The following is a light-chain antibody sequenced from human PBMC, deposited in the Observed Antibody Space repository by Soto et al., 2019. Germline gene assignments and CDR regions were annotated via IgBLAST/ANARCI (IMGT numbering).Light chain of an antibody. Sequence: QSALTQPRSVSGSPGQSVTTSCTGTSSDVGRYNYVSWYQQHPGKAPKLIIYDVTKRPSGVPDRFSGSKSGNTASLTISGLQAEDEVDYYCCSYAGGYIFVFGTGTKLTVL. V-gene: IGLV2-11*01. CDR2: DVT. CDR1: SSDVGRYNY. J-gene: IGLJ1*01. CDR3: CSYAGGYIFV.